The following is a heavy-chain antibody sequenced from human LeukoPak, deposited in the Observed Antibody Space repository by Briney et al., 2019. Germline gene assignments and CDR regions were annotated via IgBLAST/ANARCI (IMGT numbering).Heavy chain of an antibody. CDR2: IYSGGST. Sequence: GGSLRLSCAASGFTVSSNYMSWVRQAPGKGLEWVSVIYSGGSTYYADSVKGRFTISRDNSKNTLYLQMNSLRAEDTAVYYCAARSYFDWPGYYYYGMDVWGQGTTVTVSS. CDR3: AARSYFDWPGYYYYGMDV. J-gene: IGHJ6*02. D-gene: IGHD3-9*01. V-gene: IGHV3-53*01. CDR1: GFTVSSNY.